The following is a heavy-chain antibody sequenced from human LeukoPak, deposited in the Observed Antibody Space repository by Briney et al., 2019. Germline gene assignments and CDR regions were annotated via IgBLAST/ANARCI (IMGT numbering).Heavy chain of an antibody. Sequence: GGSLRLSCAASGFTFSSYSMNWVRQAPGKGLEWVSYISSSSSTIYYADSVKGRFTISRDNSKNTLYLQMNSLRAEDTAVYYCARVPDYDFWSGYPYYFDYWGQGTLVTVSS. CDR1: GFTFSSYS. CDR3: ARVPDYDFWSGYPYYFDY. V-gene: IGHV3-48*01. CDR2: ISSSSSTI. D-gene: IGHD3-3*01. J-gene: IGHJ4*02.